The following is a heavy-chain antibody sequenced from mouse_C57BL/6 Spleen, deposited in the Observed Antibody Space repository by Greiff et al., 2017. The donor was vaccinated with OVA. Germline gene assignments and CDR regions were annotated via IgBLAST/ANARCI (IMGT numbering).Heavy chain of an antibody. CDR2: ISSGSSTI. CDR1: GFTFSDYG. Sequence: EVKLVESGGGLVKPGGSLKLSCAASGFTFSDYGMHWVRQAPEKGLEWVAYISSGSSTIYYADTVKGRFTISRDNAKNTLFLQMTSLRSEDTAMYYCARRLRRDYYAMDYWGQGTSVTVSS. V-gene: IGHV5-17*01. CDR3: ARRLRRDYYAMDY. J-gene: IGHJ4*01. D-gene: IGHD2-4*01.